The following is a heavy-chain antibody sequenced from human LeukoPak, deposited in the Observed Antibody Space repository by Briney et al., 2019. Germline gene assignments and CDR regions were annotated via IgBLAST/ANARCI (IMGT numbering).Heavy chain of an antibody. J-gene: IGHJ4*02. CDR2: IYTGGST. D-gene: IGHD1-26*01. CDR3: ARAIEVGAMTPFDY. V-gene: IGHV4-61*02. Sequence: SETLSLTCTVSGGSMSSNSYYWSWIRQPAGKGLEWIGRIYTGGSTNYNPSLKSRVTISVDTSKNQFSLKLSSVTAADTAVYYCARAIEVGAMTPFDYWGQGTLVTVSS. CDR1: GGSMSSNSYY.